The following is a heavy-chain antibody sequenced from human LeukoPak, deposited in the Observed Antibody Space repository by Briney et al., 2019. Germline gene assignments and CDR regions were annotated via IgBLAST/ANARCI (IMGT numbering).Heavy chain of an antibody. CDR3: ARAPTSYYYFDY. CDR2: IWYDGSNE. CDR1: GFTFSSYG. V-gene: IGHV3-33*01. Sequence: GGSLRLSCAASGFTFSSYGMHWVRQAPGKGLEWVAVIWYDGSNEYYADSVKGRFTISRDNSKNTLYLQMNSLRAEDTAVYYCARAPTSYYYFDYWGEGTLVTVSS. D-gene: IGHD1-26*01. J-gene: IGHJ4*02.